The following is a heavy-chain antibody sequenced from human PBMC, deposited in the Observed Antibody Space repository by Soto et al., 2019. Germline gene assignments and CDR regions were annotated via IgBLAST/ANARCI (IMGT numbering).Heavy chain of an antibody. D-gene: IGHD2-2*01. J-gene: IGHJ6*03. CDR2: IYYSGST. CDR3: ARRVCSSTSCYASGYYYYYMDV. Sequence: SETLSLTCTVSGGSISSGGYYWSWIRQHPGKGLEWIGYIYYSGSTYYNPSLKSRVTISVDTSKNQFSLKLSSVTAADTAVYYCARRVCSSTSCYASGYYYYYMDVWGKGTTVTVSS. CDR1: GGSISSGGYY. V-gene: IGHV4-31*03.